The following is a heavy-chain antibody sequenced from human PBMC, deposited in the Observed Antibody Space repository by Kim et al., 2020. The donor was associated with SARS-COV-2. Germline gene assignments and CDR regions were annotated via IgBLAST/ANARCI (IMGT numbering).Heavy chain of an antibody. CDR1: GGSISSSSYY. CDR2: IYYSVST. V-gene: IGHV4-39*01. D-gene: IGHD2-2*01. CDR3: ARHSRIVVVPAAILA. J-gene: IGHJ4*02. Sequence: SETLSLTCTVSGGSISSSSYYWGWIRQPPGKGLEWIGSIYYSVSTYYNPSLKSRVTIAGDTSKNQFSLKLSSVTAADTAVYYCARHSRIVVVPAAILAWGQGTLVTVSS.